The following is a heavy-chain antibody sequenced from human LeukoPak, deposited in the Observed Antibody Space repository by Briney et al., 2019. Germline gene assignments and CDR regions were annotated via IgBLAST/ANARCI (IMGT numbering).Heavy chain of an antibody. Sequence: SQTLSLTCAVSGYSISSGYYWGWIRQPPGKGLEWIGSIYHSGSTYYNPSLKSRVTISVDTSKNQFSLKLSSVTAADTAVYYCASGGIVVVISRDAFDIWGQGTMVTVSS. V-gene: IGHV4-38-2*01. CDR2: IYHSGST. CDR3: ASGGIVVVISRDAFDI. J-gene: IGHJ3*02. D-gene: IGHD2-21*01. CDR1: GYSISSGYY.